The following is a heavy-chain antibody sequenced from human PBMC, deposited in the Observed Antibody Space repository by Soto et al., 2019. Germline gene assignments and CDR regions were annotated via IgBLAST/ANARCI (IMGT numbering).Heavy chain of an antibody. Sequence: GGSLRLSCTASGLTFGDYAMSWFRQAPGKGLEWVGFMRSKVYGGATEYAASVKGRFIRSRDDARNIAYLQMNSLKTEDTALYFCSREIGDGYNYNAFDIWGQGTMVTVSS. V-gene: IGHV3-49*03. D-gene: IGHD5-12*01. CDR2: MRSKVYGGAT. J-gene: IGHJ3*02. CDR3: SREIGDGYNYNAFDI. CDR1: GLTFGDYA.